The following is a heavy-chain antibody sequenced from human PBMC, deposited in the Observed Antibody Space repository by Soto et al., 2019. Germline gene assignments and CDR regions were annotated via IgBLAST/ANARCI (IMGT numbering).Heavy chain of an antibody. CDR3: AARLRYPPWRIDY. CDR1: GFTFTSSA. V-gene: IGHV1-58*01. Sequence: AAVKVSCKASGFTFTSSAVQWVRQARGQRLEWIGWIVVGSGNTNYAQKFQERVTITRDMSTSTAYMELSSLRSEDTAVYYCAARLRYPPWRIDYRGQAPLVSVSS. D-gene: IGHD3-9*01. J-gene: IGHJ4*02. CDR2: IVVGSGNT.